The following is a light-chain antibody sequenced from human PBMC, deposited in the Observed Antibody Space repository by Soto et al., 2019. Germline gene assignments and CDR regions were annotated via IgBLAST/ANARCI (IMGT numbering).Light chain of an antibody. J-gene: IGLJ3*02. CDR2: EVS. CDR1: SSDVGNYNF. CDR3: SSYTSSNTWV. V-gene: IGLV2-14*01. Sequence: QSALTQPASVSGSPGQSITISCTGTSSDVGNYNFVSWYQQHPGKAPKLMIYEVSNRPSGVSNRFSGSKSGNTASLTISGLQAEDEADYYCSSYTSSNTWVFGGGTQLTVL.